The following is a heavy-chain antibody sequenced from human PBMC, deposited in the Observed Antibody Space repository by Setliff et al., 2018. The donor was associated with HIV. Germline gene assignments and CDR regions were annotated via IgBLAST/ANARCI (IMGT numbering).Heavy chain of an antibody. CDR3: TRAQWVVAAIEDFYYMDV. V-gene: IGHV3-49*04. CDR1: GFTFGDYA. J-gene: IGHJ6*03. Sequence: SLRLSCTASGFTFGDYAMSWVRQAPGKGLEWVGFIRSNAYGGTTEYAASVKGSFTISRDDSKSIAYLQMNGLKTEDTAVYYCTRAQWVVAAIEDFYYMDVWGKGTTVTVSS. CDR2: IRSNAYGGTT. D-gene: IGHD2-15*01.